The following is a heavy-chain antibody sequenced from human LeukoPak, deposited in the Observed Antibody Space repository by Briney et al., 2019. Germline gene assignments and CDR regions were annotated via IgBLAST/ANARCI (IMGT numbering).Heavy chain of an antibody. Sequence: PGGSLRLSCAASGFTFSSYWMSWVRQAPGKGLEWVANIKQDGSEKYYVDSVKGRFTISRDNAKNSLYLQMNSLRAEDTAVYYCARGTDIVVVVAATTSYYFDYWGQGTLVNVSS. V-gene: IGHV3-7*01. D-gene: IGHD2-15*01. J-gene: IGHJ4*02. CDR3: ARGTDIVVVVAATTSYYFDY. CDR2: IKQDGSEK. CDR1: GFTFSSYW.